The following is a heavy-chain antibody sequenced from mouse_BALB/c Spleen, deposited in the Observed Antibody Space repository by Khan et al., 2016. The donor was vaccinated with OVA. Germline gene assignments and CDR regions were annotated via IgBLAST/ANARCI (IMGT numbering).Heavy chain of an antibody. CDR2: INYSVNP. J-gene: IGHJ3*01. Sequence: VQLKESGPGLVKPSQSLSLTCTVTGYSITSEYAWNWIRHFPGNKLEWMGYINYSVNPRYNPSLKSRISITRDTSKNQFFLQLNSVTTEDTATYFCARKDYYDYDPFPYWGQGTLVTVSA. CDR3: ARKDYYDYDPFPY. D-gene: IGHD2-4*01. CDR1: GYSITSEYA. V-gene: IGHV3-2*02.